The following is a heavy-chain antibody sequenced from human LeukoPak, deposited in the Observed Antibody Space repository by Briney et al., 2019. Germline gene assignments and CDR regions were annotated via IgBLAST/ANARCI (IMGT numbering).Heavy chain of an antibody. CDR2: IYTSGST. D-gene: IGHD5-18*01. CDR1: GGSISSYY. Sequence: SETLSLTCTVSGGSISSYYWSWIRQPAGKGREWIGRIYTSGSTNYNPSLKSRVTMSVDTSKNQFSLKLSSVTAADTAVYYCARGPRIQLWTNIREFDYWGQGTLVTVSS. CDR3: ARGPRIQLWTNIREFDY. J-gene: IGHJ4*02. V-gene: IGHV4-4*07.